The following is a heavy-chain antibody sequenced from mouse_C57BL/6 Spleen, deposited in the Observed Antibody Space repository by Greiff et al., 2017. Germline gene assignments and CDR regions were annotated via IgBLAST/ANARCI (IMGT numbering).Heavy chain of an antibody. V-gene: IGHV7-3*01. CDR3: ARYKGIYAKDD. Sequence: DVQLVESGGGLVQPGGSLSLSCAASGFTFTDYYMSWVRQPPGKALEWLGFIRNKANGYTTEYSASVKGRFTISRDNSQSILYLQMNALRAEDSATYYCARYKGIYAKDDWGQGTSVTVSS. CDR2: IRNKANGYTT. CDR1: GFTFTDYY. J-gene: IGHJ4*01.